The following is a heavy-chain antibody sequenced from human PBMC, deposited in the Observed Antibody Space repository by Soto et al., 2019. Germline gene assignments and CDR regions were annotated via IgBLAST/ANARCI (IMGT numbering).Heavy chain of an antibody. J-gene: IGHJ6*02. CDR3: ARWRFLEWLPNYYYYGMDV. CDR2: ISSSSSYI. V-gene: IGHV3-21*01. CDR1: GFTFSSYS. D-gene: IGHD3-3*01. Sequence: GGSLRLSCAASGFTFSSYSMNWVRQAPGKGLEWVSSISSSSSYIYYADSVKGRFTISRDNAKNSLYLQMNSLRAEDTAVYYCARWRFLEWLPNYYYYGMDVWGQGTTVTVSS.